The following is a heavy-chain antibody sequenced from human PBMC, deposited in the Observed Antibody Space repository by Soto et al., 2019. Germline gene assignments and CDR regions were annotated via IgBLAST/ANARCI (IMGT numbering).Heavy chain of an antibody. CDR3: ARAVNELYFQH. CDR2: IYYSGST. J-gene: IGHJ1*01. V-gene: IGHV4-30-4*01. D-gene: IGHD1-7*01. Sequence: SETLSLTCTVSVGSISSGDYYWSWIRQPPGKGLEWIGYIYYSGSTYYNPSLKSRVTISVDTSKNQFSLKLSSVTAADTAVYYCARAVNELYFQHWGQGTLVTVSS. CDR1: VGSISSGDYY.